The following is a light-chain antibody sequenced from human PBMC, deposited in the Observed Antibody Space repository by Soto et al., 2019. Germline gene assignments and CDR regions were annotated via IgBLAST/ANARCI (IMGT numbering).Light chain of an antibody. Sequence: QSALTQPPSVSGAPGQRVTISCTGSSSNIGATYDVQWYQQLPGTAPKLLIYGNSNRPSGVPDRFSGSKSGTSASLAITGLQADDEADYYCQSYDSRLGAHYVFGTGNQLTVL. CDR3: QSYDSRLGAHYV. CDR1: SSNIGATYD. V-gene: IGLV1-40*01. CDR2: GNS. J-gene: IGLJ1*01.